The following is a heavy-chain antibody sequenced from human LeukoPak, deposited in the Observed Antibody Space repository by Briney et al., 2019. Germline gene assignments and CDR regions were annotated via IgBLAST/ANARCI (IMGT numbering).Heavy chain of an antibody. V-gene: IGHV3-7*01. J-gene: IGHJ5*02. Sequence: GGSLRVSCAASGFTFSSYWMSWVRQAAGKGLEWVANIKQDGSEKYYVDSVKGRFTISRDNAKNSLYLQMNSLRAEDTAVYYCARVSADTAMVCWFDRWGQGRLVTVS. CDR1: GFTFSSYW. D-gene: IGHD5-18*01. CDR3: ARVSADTAMVCWFDR. CDR2: IKQDGSEK.